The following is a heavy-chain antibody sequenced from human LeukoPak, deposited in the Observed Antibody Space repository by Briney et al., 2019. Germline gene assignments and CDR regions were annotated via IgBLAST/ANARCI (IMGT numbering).Heavy chain of an antibody. V-gene: IGHV3-66*02. J-gene: IGHJ4*02. CDR1: GFTVSSNY. D-gene: IGHD2-2*01. CDR2: MYSGGST. Sequence: GGSLRLSCAASGFTVSSNYMSWVRQAPGKGLEWVSVMYSGGSTYYADSVKGRFTISRDNSKNTLYLQMNSLRAEDTAVYYCARERCSSTSCYGDYWGQGTLVTVSS. CDR3: ARERCSSTSCYGDY.